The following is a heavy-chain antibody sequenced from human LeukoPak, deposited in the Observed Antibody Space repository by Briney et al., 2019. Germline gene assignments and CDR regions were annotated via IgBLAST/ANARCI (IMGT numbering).Heavy chain of an antibody. Sequence: PGGSLKLSCAASGFTFSGSAMHCVRQASGKGLEWVGRIRSKANSYATAYAASVKGRFTISRDDSKNTAYLQMNSLKTEDTAVYYCTATYYYGSGSYFTPDYWGQGTLVTVSS. J-gene: IGHJ4*02. CDR3: TATYYYGSGSYFTPDY. CDR2: IRSKANSYAT. CDR1: GFTFSGSA. D-gene: IGHD3-10*01. V-gene: IGHV3-73*01.